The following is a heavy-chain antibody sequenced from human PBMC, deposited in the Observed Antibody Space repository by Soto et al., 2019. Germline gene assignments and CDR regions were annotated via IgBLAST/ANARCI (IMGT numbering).Heavy chain of an antibody. CDR1: GFTFSSYS. Sequence: PGGSLRLSCAASGFTFSSYSMNWVRQAPGKGLEWVSSISSSSSYIYYADSVKGRFTISRDNAKNSLYLQMNSLRAEDTAVYYCARDRAAAGNWFDPWGQGTLVTVSS. J-gene: IGHJ5*02. CDR3: ARDRAAAGNWFDP. V-gene: IGHV3-21*01. CDR2: ISSSSSYI. D-gene: IGHD6-13*01.